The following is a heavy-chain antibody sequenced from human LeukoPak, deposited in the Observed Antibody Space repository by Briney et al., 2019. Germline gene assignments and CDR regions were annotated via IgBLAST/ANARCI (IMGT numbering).Heavy chain of an antibody. CDR3: AREVYGEYAFDI. CDR2: ISSSSYI. CDR1: GFTLSTYT. V-gene: IGHV3-21*01. D-gene: IGHD3-10*01. J-gene: IGHJ3*02. Sequence: GGSLRLSCTASGFTLSTYTMNWVRQAPGGGLECVSSISSSSYIYYADSVKGRFSISRDNAKNSLYLQMHSLRAEDTVVYCCAREVYGEYAFDIWGQGTVVTVSS.